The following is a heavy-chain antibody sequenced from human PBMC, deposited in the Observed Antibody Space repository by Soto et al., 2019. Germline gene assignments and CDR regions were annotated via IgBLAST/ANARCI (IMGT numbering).Heavy chain of an antibody. CDR1: GFTFSSYG. CDR3: SKDLGVHPTPFAF. D-gene: IGHD1-1*01. CDR2: ISYDGSNK. J-gene: IGHJ1*01. Sequence: GGSLRLSCAASGFTFSSYGMHWVRQAPGKGLEWVAVISYDGSNKYYADSVKGRFTISRDNSKNTLYLQMNSLRAEDTAVYYCSKDLGVHPTPFAFRAQGTLVTVSS. V-gene: IGHV3-30*18.